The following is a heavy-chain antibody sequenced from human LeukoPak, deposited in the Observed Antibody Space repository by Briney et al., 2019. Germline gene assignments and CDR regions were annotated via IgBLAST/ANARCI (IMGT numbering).Heavy chain of an antibody. CDR1: GGTFSSYG. Sequence: ASVKVSCKASGGTFSSYGISWVRQAPGQGLEWMGWISAYNGNTNYAQKLQGRVTMTTDTSTSTAYMELRSLRSDDTAVYYCARDWENCSGGSCYAAYNWFDPWGRGTLVTVSS. D-gene: IGHD2-15*01. J-gene: IGHJ5*02. V-gene: IGHV1-18*01. CDR3: ARDWENCSGGSCYAAYNWFDP. CDR2: ISAYNGNT.